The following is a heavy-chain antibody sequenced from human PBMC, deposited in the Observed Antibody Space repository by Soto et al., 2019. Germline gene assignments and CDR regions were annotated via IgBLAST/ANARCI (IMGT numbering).Heavy chain of an antibody. D-gene: IGHD3-22*01. Sequence: QVQLVQSGAEVKKPGASVKVSCKASGYTFTSYAMHWVRQAPGQRLEWMGWINAGNGNTKYSQKFQGRVTITRDTSASTAYMELSSLRSEDTAVYYCARGGAIVVVYYFDYWGQGTLVTVSS. CDR2: INAGNGNT. V-gene: IGHV1-3*01. CDR3: ARGGAIVVVYYFDY. CDR1: GYTFTSYA. J-gene: IGHJ4*02.